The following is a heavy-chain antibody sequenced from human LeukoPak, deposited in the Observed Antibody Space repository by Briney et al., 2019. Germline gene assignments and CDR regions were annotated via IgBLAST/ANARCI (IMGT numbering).Heavy chain of an antibody. J-gene: IGHJ4*02. CDR3: ARGKQQLIIFDY. CDR2: IYHSGST. D-gene: IGHD6-13*01. Sequence: SETLSLTCAVSGGSISSGGYSWSWIRQPPGTGLEWIGYIYHSGSTYYNPSLKSRVTISVDRSKNQFSLKLSSVTAADTAVYYCARGKQQLIIFDYWGQGTLVTVSS. V-gene: IGHV4-30-2*01. CDR1: GGSISSGGYS.